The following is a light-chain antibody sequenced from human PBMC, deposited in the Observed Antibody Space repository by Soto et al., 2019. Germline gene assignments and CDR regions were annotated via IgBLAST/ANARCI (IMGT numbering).Light chain of an antibody. Sequence: QSVLNQPASVSGSPGQSITISCTGTTSDVGGYNYVSWYQKHPGNAPQLMISEVSNLPSGVSNRFSGSKTRNTASLSISGLQAEDEGDYYRRSYTSRSTGYVFRTGTQVTVL. CDR3: RSYTSRSTGYV. CDR2: EVS. CDR1: TSDVGGYNY. V-gene: IGLV2-14*01. J-gene: IGLJ1*01.